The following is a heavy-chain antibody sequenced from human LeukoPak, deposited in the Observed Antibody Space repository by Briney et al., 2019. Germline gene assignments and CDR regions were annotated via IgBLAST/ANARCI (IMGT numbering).Heavy chain of an antibody. Sequence: PSETLSLTCTVSGDSITSSYWSWIRQPPGKGLDWIGYMNSGGTTNYSPSLKSRVTISEDMSKNQFSLKLTSVTAADTAVYYCARHSGHSSTNDAFDIWGQGTMVIVSS. CDR1: GDSITSSY. CDR3: ARHSGHSSTNDAFDI. D-gene: IGHD6-13*01. J-gene: IGHJ3*02. V-gene: IGHV4-59*01. CDR2: MNSGGTT.